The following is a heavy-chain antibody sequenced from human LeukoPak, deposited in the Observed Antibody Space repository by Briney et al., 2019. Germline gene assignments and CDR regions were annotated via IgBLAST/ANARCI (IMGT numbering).Heavy chain of an antibody. CDR3: ARLKDSYGYRRFDY. D-gene: IGHD5-18*01. CDR2: IIPIFGTA. CDR1: GGTFSSYA. J-gene: IGHJ4*02. V-gene: IGHV1-69*13. Sequence: ASVKVSCKASGGTFSSYAISWVRQAPGQGLEWMGGIIPIFGTANYAQKFQGRVTITADESTSTAYMALSSLRSEDTAVYYCARLKDSYGYRRFDYWGQGTLVTVSS.